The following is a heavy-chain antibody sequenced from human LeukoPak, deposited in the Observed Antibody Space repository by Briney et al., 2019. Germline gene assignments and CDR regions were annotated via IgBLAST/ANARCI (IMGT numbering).Heavy chain of an antibody. CDR3: ARRDRYVLFDY. J-gene: IGHJ4*02. CDR2: INHSGST. CDR1: GGSFSGYY. V-gene: IGHV4-34*01. D-gene: IGHD3-16*01. Sequence: SETLPLTCAVYGGSFSGYYWSWIRQPPGKGLEWIGEINHSGSTNYNPSLKSRVTISVDTSKNQFSLKLSSVTAADTAVYYCARRDRYVLFDYWGQGTLVTVSS.